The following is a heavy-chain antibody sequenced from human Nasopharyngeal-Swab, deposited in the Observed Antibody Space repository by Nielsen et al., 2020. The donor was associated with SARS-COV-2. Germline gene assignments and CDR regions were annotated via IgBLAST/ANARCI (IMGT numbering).Heavy chain of an antibody. Sequence: ASVKVSCKASGYTFTGYYMHWVRQAPGQGLEWMGWINPNSGGTNYAQKFQGRVTMTRDTSISTAYMELSRLRSDDTAVYYCARGQATGLVVVTSSGYFDLWGRGTLVTVSS. CDR3: ARGQATGLVVVTSSGYFDL. V-gene: IGHV1-2*02. J-gene: IGHJ2*01. D-gene: IGHD2-21*02. CDR2: INPNSGGT. CDR1: GYTFTGYY.